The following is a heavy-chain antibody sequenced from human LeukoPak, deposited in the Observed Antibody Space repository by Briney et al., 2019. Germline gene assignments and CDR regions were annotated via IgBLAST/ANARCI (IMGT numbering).Heavy chain of an antibody. V-gene: IGHV6-1*01. CDR3: VRSYDWVFDY. D-gene: IGHD1-1*01. Sequence: SQTLSLTCAISGDSVSRHDLTWDWVRQSPSRGLEWLGRTFYRSKWYNDYAVSVKSRITVRPDTSKNQFSLHLNSVPPEDTAVYYCVRSYDWVFDYWGQGTRVTVSS. J-gene: IGHJ4*02. CDR1: GDSVSRHDLT. CDR2: TFYRSKWYN.